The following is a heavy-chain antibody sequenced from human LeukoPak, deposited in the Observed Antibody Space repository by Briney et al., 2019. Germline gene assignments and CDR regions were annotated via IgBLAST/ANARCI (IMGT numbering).Heavy chain of an antibody. CDR2: IIPILGIA. CDR1: GGTFSSYA. Sequence: ASVKVSCKASGGTFSSYAISWVRQAPGQGLEWMGRIIPILGIANYAQKFQGRVTITADKSTSTAYMDLSSLRSEDTAVYYCARDLPPYYFDYWGQGTLVTVSS. J-gene: IGHJ4*02. CDR3: ARDLPPYYFDY. V-gene: IGHV1-69*04.